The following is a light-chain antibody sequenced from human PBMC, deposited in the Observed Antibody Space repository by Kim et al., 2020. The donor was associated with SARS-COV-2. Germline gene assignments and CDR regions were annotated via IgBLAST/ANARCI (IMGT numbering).Light chain of an antibody. Sequence: SPGKRVTLPCRASQSVSRSCLTCYQQKPGQAPRLLINGASTRATGIPARFSGSGSGTDFTLTISSLQPEDFAVYYCHQDYNLLTFGGGTKVDIK. CDR2: GAS. CDR1: QSVSRSC. CDR3: HQDYNLLT. J-gene: IGKJ4*01. V-gene: IGKV3D-7*01.